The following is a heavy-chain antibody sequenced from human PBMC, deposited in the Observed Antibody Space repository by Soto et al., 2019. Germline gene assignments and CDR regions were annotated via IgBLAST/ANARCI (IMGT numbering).Heavy chain of an antibody. CDR3: ARSQGSAWIQLWDSSGSSHYFDY. CDR2: INPSGGST. Sequence: ASVKVSCKVSGSRFTSYYMHWVRQAPGQGLEWMGIINPSGGSTSYAQKFQGRVTMTRDTSTSTVYMELSSLRSEDTAVYYCARSQGSAWIQLWDSSGSSHYFDYWGQGTLVTVSS. D-gene: IGHD5-18*01. J-gene: IGHJ4*02. V-gene: IGHV1-46*01. CDR1: GSRFTSYY.